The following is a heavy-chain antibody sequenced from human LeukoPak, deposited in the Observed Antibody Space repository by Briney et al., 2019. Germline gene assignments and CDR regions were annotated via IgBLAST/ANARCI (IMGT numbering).Heavy chain of an antibody. D-gene: IGHD5-24*01. Sequence: SETLSLTCTVSGGSISSSNYYWSWIRQPPGKGLEWIGYIYYSGSTYYNPSLKSRVTISVDTSKNQFSLKLSSVTAADTAVYYCASSKRPFDYWGQGTLVTVSS. CDR3: ASSKRPFDY. CDR2: IYYSGST. CDR1: GGSISSSNYY. V-gene: IGHV4-39*01. J-gene: IGHJ4*02.